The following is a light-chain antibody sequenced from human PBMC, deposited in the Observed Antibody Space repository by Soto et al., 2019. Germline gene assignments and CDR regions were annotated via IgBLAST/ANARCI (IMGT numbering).Light chain of an antibody. J-gene: IGKJ1*01. CDR3: QQYYSTPQT. CDR1: QSVLYSSNNKNY. CDR2: WAS. V-gene: IGKV4-1*01. Sequence: IVMTQSQDSLSVSLCERATINCKSSQSVLYSSNNKNYLAWYQQKPGQPPKLLIYWASTRESGVPDRFSGSGSGTDFTLTISSLQAEDVAVYYCQQYYSTPQTFGQGTKVDNK.